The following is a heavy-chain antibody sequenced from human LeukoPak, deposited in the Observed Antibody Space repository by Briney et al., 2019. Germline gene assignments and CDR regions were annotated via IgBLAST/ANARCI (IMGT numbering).Heavy chain of an antibody. CDR3: ARKGGHFDY. Sequence: SETLSLTCTVSGGSLSSYYWSWIRQSPGKGLEWIGYIYYNGSTNYNPSLKSRVTISVDMSKNQFSLKVTSVTAADTAIYYCARKGGHFDYWGQGTLVTVSS. CDR1: GGSLSSYY. V-gene: IGHV4-59*01. CDR2: IYYNGST. J-gene: IGHJ4*02. D-gene: IGHD2-15*01.